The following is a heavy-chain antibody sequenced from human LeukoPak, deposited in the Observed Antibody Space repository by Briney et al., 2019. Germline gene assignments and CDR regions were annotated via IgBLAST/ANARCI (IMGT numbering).Heavy chain of an antibody. V-gene: IGHV3-48*01. CDR3: AREVYYYDSSGYYLNWFDP. J-gene: IGHJ5*02. Sequence: GGSLRLSCAASGFTFSSYAMSWVRQAPGKGLEWVSYISISSSAIYYADSVKGRFTISRDNSKNTLYLQMNSLRAEDTAVYYCAREVYYYDSSGYYLNWFDPWGQGTLVTVSS. CDR1: GFTFSSYA. CDR2: ISISSSAI. D-gene: IGHD3-22*01.